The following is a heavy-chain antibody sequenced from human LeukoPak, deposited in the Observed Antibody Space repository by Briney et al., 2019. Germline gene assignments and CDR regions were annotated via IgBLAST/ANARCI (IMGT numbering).Heavy chain of an antibody. V-gene: IGHV3-48*04. Sequence: GGSLRLSCAASGFTFSSYAMNWVRQAPGKGLEWVSYISSSSTTIYYADSVKGRFTISRDNAKNSVYLQMNSLRAEDTAVYYCARGPHGAFDIWGQGTMVTVS. J-gene: IGHJ3*02. CDR2: ISSSSTTI. CDR3: ARGPHGAFDI. CDR1: GFTFSSYA.